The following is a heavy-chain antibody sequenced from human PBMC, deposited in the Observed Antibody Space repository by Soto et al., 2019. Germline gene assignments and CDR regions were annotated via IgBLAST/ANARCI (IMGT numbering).Heavy chain of an antibody. CDR2: IYYSGST. D-gene: IGHD6-13*01. CDR1: GGSISSGDYY. Sequence: PSETLSLTCTVSGGSISSGDYYWSWIRRPPGKGLEWIGYIYYSGSTYYNPSLKSRVTISVDTSKNQFSLKLSSVTAADTAVYYCARVQTAAGTLYWFDPWGQGTLVTVSS. V-gene: IGHV4-30-4*01. J-gene: IGHJ5*02. CDR3: ARVQTAAGTLYWFDP.